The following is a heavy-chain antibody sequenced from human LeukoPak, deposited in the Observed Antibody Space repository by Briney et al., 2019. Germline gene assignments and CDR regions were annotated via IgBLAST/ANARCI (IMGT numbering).Heavy chain of an antibody. D-gene: IGHD1-7*01. CDR2: IYYSGST. CDR3: ASRGGYNWNYGNHYYYYGMDV. Sequence: PSETLSLTCTVSGGSISSGGYYWSWIRQHPGKGLEWIGYIYYSGSTYYNPSLKSRVTISVDTSKNQFSLKLSSVTAADTAVYYCASRGGYNWNYGNHYYYYGMDVWGQGTTVTVSS. CDR1: GGSISSGGYY. V-gene: IGHV4-31*03. J-gene: IGHJ6*02.